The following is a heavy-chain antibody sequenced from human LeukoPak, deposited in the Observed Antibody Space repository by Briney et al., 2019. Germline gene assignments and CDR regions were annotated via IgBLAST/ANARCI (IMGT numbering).Heavy chain of an antibody. J-gene: IGHJ4*02. CDR3: ARSRPPYGDYLFDY. Sequence: PSETLSLTCTVSGGSISSGGYYWSWIRQHPGKGLEWIGYIYYSGSTYYNPSLKNRVTISVDTSKNQFSLKLSSVTAADTAVYYCARSRPPYGDYLFDYWGQGTLVTVSS. D-gene: IGHD4-17*01. CDR2: IYYSGST. CDR1: GGSISSGGYY. V-gene: IGHV4-31*03.